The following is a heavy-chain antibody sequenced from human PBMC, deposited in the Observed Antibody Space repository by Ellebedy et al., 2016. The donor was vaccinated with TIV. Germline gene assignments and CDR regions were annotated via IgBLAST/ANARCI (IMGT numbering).Heavy chain of an antibody. V-gene: IGHV4-59*11. J-gene: IGHJ4*02. CDR3: ARVTGYFDH. CDR2: ISYSGST. CDR1: GASISTHY. D-gene: IGHD2-8*02. Sequence: MPSETLSLTCAVSGASISTHYWSWIRQPPGKGLEWIGYISYSGSTIYNPSLKSRITISLDTSKNLFYLKLTSVTAADTAVYYCARVTGYFDHWGQGTLVTVSS.